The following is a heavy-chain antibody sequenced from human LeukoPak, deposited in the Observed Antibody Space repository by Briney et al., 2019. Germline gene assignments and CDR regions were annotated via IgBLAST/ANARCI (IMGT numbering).Heavy chain of an antibody. Sequence: GRSLRLSCAASGFTFDDYAMHWVRQAPGKGLEWVSGISWNSGSIGYADSVKGRFTISRDNAKNSLYLQMNSLRTEDTALYYCAKDMGSIVGAPGSWGQGTLVTVSP. CDR2: ISWNSGSI. V-gene: IGHV3-9*01. CDR1: GFTFDDYA. J-gene: IGHJ5*02. D-gene: IGHD1-26*01. CDR3: AKDMGSIVGAPGS.